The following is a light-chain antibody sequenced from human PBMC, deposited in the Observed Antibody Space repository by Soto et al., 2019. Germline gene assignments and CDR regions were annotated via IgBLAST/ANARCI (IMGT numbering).Light chain of an antibody. V-gene: IGLV2-14*01. Sequence: QSALTQPASVSGSPGQSITISCTGTSSDVGGYDSVSWYQQHPGKAPKLLIYSNNQRPSGVPDRFSGSKSGNTASLTISGLQAEDEADYYCSSYTTSSTRVFGPGTKLTVL. CDR1: SSDVGGYDS. CDR2: SNN. J-gene: IGLJ1*01. CDR3: SSYTTSSTRV.